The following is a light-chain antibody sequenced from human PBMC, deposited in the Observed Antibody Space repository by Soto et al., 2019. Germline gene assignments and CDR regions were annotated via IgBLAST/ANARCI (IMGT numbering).Light chain of an antibody. Sequence: DIQMTQSPSTLSASVGDRVTITCRASQSISSWLAWYQQKPGKAPKILIYKASSLESGVPSRFSGSGSGTEFTLTISSLQPDDFANYYCQQYNSRYTFGQGTKLEIK. CDR2: KAS. CDR3: QQYNSRYT. J-gene: IGKJ2*01. CDR1: QSISSW. V-gene: IGKV1-5*03.